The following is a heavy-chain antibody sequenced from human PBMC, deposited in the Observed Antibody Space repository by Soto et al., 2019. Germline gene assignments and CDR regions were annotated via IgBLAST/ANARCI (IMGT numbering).Heavy chain of an antibody. CDR2: ISYDGSNK. Sequence: GGSLRLSCAASGFTFSSYAMHWVRQAPGKGLEWVAVISYDGSNKYYADSVKGRFTISRDNSKNTLYLQMNSLRAEDTAVYYCARDQEDYYDSSGYASDVWGQGTTVTVSS. D-gene: IGHD3-22*01. V-gene: IGHV3-30-3*01. CDR1: GFTFSSYA. CDR3: ARDQEDYYDSSGYASDV. J-gene: IGHJ6*02.